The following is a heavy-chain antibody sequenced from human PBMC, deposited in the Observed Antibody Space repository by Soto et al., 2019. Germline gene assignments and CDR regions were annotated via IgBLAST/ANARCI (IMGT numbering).Heavy chain of an antibody. CDR2: IYYSGST. D-gene: IGHD2-21*02. V-gene: IGHV4-39*01. CDR1: GGSIAISNYY. CDR3: ARVVLTGNNQRGYFQY. Sequence: QLQLQESGPGLVKPSETLSLTCTVSGGSIAISNYYWGWVRHPPGKGLEWIGNIYYSGSTSYNPSLKSRVTISLDTAKNQFSLNLSSVTAADTAMYYCARVVLTGNNQRGYFQYWGQGTPLTVSS. J-gene: IGHJ1*01.